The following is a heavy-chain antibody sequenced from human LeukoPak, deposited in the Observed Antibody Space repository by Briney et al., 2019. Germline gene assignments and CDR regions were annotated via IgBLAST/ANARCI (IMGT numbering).Heavy chain of an antibody. Sequence: GWSLRLSCAASGCAFSSYSMNWVRQAPGKGLEAASSISSSSSYIYSEDSVQGRFPISRDNAKTSLYLQMNTLRAADTAVYYCARDWGTAEYYGMDVWGQGTTVTVSS. CDR2: ISSSSSYI. J-gene: IGHJ6*02. V-gene: IGHV3-21*01. CDR3: ARDWGTAEYYGMDV. CDR1: GCAFSSYS. D-gene: IGHD3-16*01.